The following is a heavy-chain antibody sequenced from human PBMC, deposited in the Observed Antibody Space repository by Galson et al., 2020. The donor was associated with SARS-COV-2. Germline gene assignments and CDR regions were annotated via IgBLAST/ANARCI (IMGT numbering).Heavy chain of an antibody. V-gene: IGHV4-4*02. J-gene: IGHJ4*02. CDR2: IYHSGST. CDR1: GGSISSNNW. D-gene: IGHD3-22*01. Sequence: ASETLSLTCAVSGGSISSNNWWSWVRQPPGKGLEWIGEIYHSGSTNYNPSLESRVTISVDKSKNNFSLRLNSVTAADTAVYYCATFFYYDSGGYSVYYFDNWGQGTLVTVSS. CDR3: ATFFYYDSGGYSVYYFDN.